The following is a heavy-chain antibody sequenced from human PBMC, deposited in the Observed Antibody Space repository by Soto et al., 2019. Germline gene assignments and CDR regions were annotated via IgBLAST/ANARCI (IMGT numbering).Heavy chain of an antibody. Sequence: PSETLSLTCTVSGGSISSSSYYWGWIRQPPGKGLEWIGSIYYSGSTYYNPSLKSRVTISVDTSKNQFSLKLSSVTAADTAVYYCARSSNSEWLFFDYWGQGTLVTVSS. J-gene: IGHJ4*02. CDR2: IYYSGST. V-gene: IGHV4-39*01. D-gene: IGHD3-3*01. CDR3: ARSSNSEWLFFDY. CDR1: GGSISSSSYY.